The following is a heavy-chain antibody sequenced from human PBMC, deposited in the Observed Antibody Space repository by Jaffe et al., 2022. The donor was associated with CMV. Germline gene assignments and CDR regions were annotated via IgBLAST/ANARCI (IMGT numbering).Heavy chain of an antibody. V-gene: IGHV4-34*01. CDR2: INHSGST. Sequence: QVQLQQWGAGLLKPSETLSLTCAVYGGSFSGYYWSWIRQPPGKGLEWIGEINHSGSTNYNPSLKSRVTISVDTSKNQFSLKLSSVTAADTAVYYCARVLYYDFWSGYYHDYYYMDVWGKGTTVTVSS. J-gene: IGHJ6*03. CDR3: ARVLYYDFWSGYYHDYYYMDV. D-gene: IGHD3-3*01. CDR1: GGSFSGYY.